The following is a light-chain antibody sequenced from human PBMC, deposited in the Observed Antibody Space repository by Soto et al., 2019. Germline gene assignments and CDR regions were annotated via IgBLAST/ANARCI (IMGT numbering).Light chain of an antibody. Sequence: DIQMTQSPSTLSASVGDRVTITCRASQSISSWLAWYQQKPGKAPKLLIYKASSLESGVPSRFSGSVSGTEFTLTISSLQPDDFATYDCQQYNSYSVFGQGTKVEIK. V-gene: IGKV1-5*03. CDR1: QSISSW. J-gene: IGKJ1*01. CDR3: QQYNSYSV. CDR2: KAS.